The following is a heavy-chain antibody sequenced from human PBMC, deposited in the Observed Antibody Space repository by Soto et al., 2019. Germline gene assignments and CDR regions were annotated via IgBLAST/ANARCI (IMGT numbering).Heavy chain of an antibody. CDR2: IKQDGSEK. D-gene: IGHD6-13*01. J-gene: IGHJ3*02. CDR1: GFTFSSYW. Sequence: PGGSLRLSCAASGFTFSSYWMSWVRQAPGKGLEWVANIKQDGSEKYYVDSVKGRFTISRDNAKNSLYLQMNSLRAEDTAVYYCASSVAAGTDDFDIWGQGTMVTVSS. CDR3: ASSVAAGTDDFDI. V-gene: IGHV3-7*01.